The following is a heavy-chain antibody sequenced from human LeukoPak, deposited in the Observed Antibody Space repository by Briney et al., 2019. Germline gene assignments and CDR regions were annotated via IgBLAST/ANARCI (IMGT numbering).Heavy chain of an antibody. CDR3: ARDQTPFV. CDR2: INQDGTEK. CDR1: GFTFTTYW. J-gene: IGHJ4*02. V-gene: IGHV3-7*01. Sequence: GGSLRLSCAASGFTFTTYWMSWVRQFPGKGLEWVANINQDGTEKYYVDSVKGRFTISRDNAKNSLYLQMNSLRAEDTAVYYCARDQTPFVWGQGTLVTVSS.